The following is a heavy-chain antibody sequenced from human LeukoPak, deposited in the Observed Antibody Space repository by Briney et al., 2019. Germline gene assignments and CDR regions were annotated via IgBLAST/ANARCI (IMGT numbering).Heavy chain of an antibody. J-gene: IGHJ4*02. V-gene: IGHV3-23*01. CDR1: GFTFSSYA. Sequence: PGGSLRLSCAASGFTFSSYAMSWVRQAPGKGLEWVSTISETGGSTYYADSVKGRFTISRDNSKNTLSLQMNSLRAEDTAIYYCARLGRGGSGWFDTQFDYWGQGTLVTVSS. D-gene: IGHD6-19*01. CDR3: ARLGRGGSGWFDTQFDY. CDR2: ISETGGST.